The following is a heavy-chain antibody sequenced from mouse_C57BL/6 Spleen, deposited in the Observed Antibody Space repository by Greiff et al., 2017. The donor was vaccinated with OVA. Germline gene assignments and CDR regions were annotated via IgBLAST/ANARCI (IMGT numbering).Heavy chain of an antibody. J-gene: IGHJ3*01. Sequence: VKLVESGPGLVAPSQCLSITCTVSGFSLTSYGVDWVRQPPGKGLEWLGVICGGGSTNYNSALISRLSITKDNSKSQVFFKMNSLPTDDTAIYYCASHGSNYEFAYWGKGTLVTVSA. CDR2: ICGGGST. CDR3: ASHGSNYEFAY. V-gene: IGHV2-9*01. D-gene: IGHD2-5*01. CDR1: GFSLTSYG.